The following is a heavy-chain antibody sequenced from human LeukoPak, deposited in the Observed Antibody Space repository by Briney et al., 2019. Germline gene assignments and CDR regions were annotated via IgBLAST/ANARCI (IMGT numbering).Heavy chain of an antibody. Sequence: PSETLSLTCTVSGGSISSYYWSWIRQPAGKGLEWIGRIYTSGSTNYNPSLKSRVTISVDTSKNQFSLKLSSVTAADTAVYYCARSVVYDILTGYTNWFDPWGQGTLVTVSS. CDR3: ARSVVYDILTGYTNWFDP. J-gene: IGHJ5*02. D-gene: IGHD3-9*01. CDR1: GGSISSYY. CDR2: IYTSGST. V-gene: IGHV4-4*07.